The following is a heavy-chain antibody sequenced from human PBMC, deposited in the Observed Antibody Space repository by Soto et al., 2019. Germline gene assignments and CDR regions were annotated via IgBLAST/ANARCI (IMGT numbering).Heavy chain of an antibody. V-gene: IGHV1-2*04. CDR2: INPNSGGT. CDR3: ARESYVSSSYCFDY. CDR1: GYTFTGYY. Sequence: ASVKVSCKASGYTFTGYYMHWVRQAPGQGLEWMGWINPNSGGTNYAQKFQGWVTMTRDTSISTAYMELSRLRADDTAVYYCARESYVSSSYCFDYWGQGTLVTVSS. J-gene: IGHJ4*02. D-gene: IGHD6-6*01.